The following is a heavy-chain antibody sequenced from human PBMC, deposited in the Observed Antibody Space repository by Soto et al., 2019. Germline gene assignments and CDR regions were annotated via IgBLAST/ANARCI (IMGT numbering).Heavy chain of an antibody. D-gene: IGHD5-12*01. CDR3: AKDTGRLQLLNCIDT. CDR1: GFTFSSYG. CDR2: ISYDGSNK. Sequence: GGSLRLSCAASGFTFSSYGMHWVRQAPGKGLEWVAVISYDGSNKYYADSVKGRFTISRDNSKNTLYLQMNSLRAEDTAVYYCAKDTGRLQLLNCIDTWGQGTLVTVSS. J-gene: IGHJ5*02. V-gene: IGHV3-30*18.